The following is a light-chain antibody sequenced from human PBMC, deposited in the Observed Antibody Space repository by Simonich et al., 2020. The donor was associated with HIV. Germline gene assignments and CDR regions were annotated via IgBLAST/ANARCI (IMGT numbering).Light chain of an antibody. CDR1: QTLLNSDGKTY. CDR3: MQTLPTPFT. CDR2: EGS. Sequence: DIVMTQSPLSLSVTPGQPASISCKSSQTLLNSDGKTYLYWDLQKPGKSPQLLIYEGSNRFSGAPDRFSGSGSGTDFTLKISRVEAEDVGVYYCMQTLPTPFTFGPGTKVDIK. V-gene: IGKV2D-29*02. J-gene: IGKJ3*01.